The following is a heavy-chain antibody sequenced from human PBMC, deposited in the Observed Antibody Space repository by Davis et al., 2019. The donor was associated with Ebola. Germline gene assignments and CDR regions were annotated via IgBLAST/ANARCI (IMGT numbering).Heavy chain of an antibody. D-gene: IGHD3-3*01. Sequence: ASVKVSCKASGYTFTSYYMHWVRQAPGQGLEWMGIINPSGGSTSYAQKFQGRVTMTRDTSTSTAYMELRSLRSDDTAVYYCARVGYDFWSGSEYFDYWGQGTLVTVSS. CDR2: INPSGGST. CDR3: ARVGYDFWSGSEYFDY. V-gene: IGHV1-46*01. CDR1: GYTFTSYY. J-gene: IGHJ4*02.